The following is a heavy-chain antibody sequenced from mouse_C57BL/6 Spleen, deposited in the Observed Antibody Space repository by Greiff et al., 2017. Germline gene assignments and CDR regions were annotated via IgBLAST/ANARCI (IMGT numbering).Heavy chain of an antibody. CDR2: ISSGSSII. CDR3: ARTNGGYSAWFAY. Sequence: EVQRVESGGGLVKPGGSLKLSCAASGFTFSDYGMHWVRQAPEKGLEWVAYISSGSSIIYYADTVKGRFTISRDNANNTLFLQMTSLRSEDTAMYYCARTNGGYSAWFAYWGQGTLVTVSA. D-gene: IGHD2-3*01. CDR1: GFTFSDYG. J-gene: IGHJ3*01. V-gene: IGHV5-17*01.